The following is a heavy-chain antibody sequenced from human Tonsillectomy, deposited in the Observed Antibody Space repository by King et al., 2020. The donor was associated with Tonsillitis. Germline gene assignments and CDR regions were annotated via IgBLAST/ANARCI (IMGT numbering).Heavy chain of an antibody. CDR3: AKDTRYDSYGYEDY. Sequence: VQLVESGGGVVQPGRSLRLSCAASGFTFSNYAMHWVRQAPGKGLEWVAVISHDGSKKYYADSVKGRFTISRENSKNTLSLQMNSLRAYDTAVYYCAKDTRYDSYGYEDYWGQGTLVTVSS. V-gene: IGHV3-30*18. CDR1: GFTFSNYA. D-gene: IGHD3-22*01. J-gene: IGHJ4*02. CDR2: ISHDGSKK.